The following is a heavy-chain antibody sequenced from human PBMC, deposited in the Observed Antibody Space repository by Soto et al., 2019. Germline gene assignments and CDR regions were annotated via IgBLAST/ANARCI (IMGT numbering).Heavy chain of an antibody. Sequence: GILRISGAPAGLKLEDYTMHGVRQAPGQGLEWVSLISWDGGSAYYGDSVKGRFTVSRDNSKNSLYLQMKSLNTEDTGLYYWVKAGRGGLSPFDSWGQGAVVTGSA. V-gene: IGHV3-43*01. D-gene: IGHD3-10*01. CDR2: ISWDGGSA. J-gene: IGHJ4*02. CDR1: GLKLEDYT. CDR3: VKAGRGGLSPFDS.